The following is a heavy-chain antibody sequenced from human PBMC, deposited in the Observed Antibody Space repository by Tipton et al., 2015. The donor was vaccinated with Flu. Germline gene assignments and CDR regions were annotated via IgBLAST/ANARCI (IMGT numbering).Heavy chain of an antibody. CDR2: ISTYDAKT. CDR3: ARGERGVISSSKWFAS. Sequence: QLVQSGGEVKKPGASVKVSCKASGYYFTHYGITWVRQAPGQGLEWMGWISTYDAKTNYAQNFQDRVTMTTDTSTRTVNMELRSLRSDDTAVYYCARGERGVISSSKWFASWGQGTLVIVSA. D-gene: IGHD3-10*01. V-gene: IGHV1-18*01. CDR1: GYYFTHYG. J-gene: IGHJ5*01.